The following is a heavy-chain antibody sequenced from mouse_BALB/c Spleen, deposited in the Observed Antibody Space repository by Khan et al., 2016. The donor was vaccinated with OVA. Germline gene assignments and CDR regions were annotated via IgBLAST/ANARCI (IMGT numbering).Heavy chain of an antibody. CDR3: ARIKKIVATYFDY. J-gene: IGHJ2*01. Sequence: VKLMESGAELVKAGASVKMSCKASGYTFTSYWMHWVKQRLGQGLEWFAETNPTNGRTYYNEKFKSKATLTVDKSSSTAYMLLSGPTFEDSAVYYSARIKKIVATYFDYWGQGTTLTVSS. D-gene: IGHD1-1*01. CDR1: GYTFTSYW. CDR2: TNPTNGRT. V-gene: IGHV1S81*02.